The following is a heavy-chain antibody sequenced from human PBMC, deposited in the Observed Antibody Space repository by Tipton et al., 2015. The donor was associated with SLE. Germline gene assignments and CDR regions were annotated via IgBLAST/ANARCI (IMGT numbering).Heavy chain of an antibody. CDR3: ARGVSGTVAEH. CDR1: GDSITNPNNY. D-gene: IGHD5-12*01. Sequence: TLSLTCTVSGDSITNPNNYWSWIRQPPGKGLEWIGEIKPGGYTNYNPSLKSRVTISSDTSNNQFSLKLSSVTAAGTAVYYCARGVSGTVAEHWGQGTQVTVSS. V-gene: IGHV4-39*07. J-gene: IGHJ1*01. CDR2: IKPGGYT.